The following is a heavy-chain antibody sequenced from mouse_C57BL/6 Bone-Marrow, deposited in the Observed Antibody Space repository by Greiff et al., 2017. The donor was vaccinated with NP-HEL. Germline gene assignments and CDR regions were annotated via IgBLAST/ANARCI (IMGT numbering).Heavy chain of an antibody. D-gene: IGHD4-1*01. CDR3: ESAETGTGGVDF. V-gene: IGHV1-76*01. CDR2: IYPGTGST. CDR1: GYIFTSYW. Sequence: QVQLKQSGAELVRPGASVKLSCKTSGYIFTSYWIHWVKQRPGQGLEWIARIYPGTGSTYYNEKFKDKATLTADKSSSTAYMQLSSLKSEDSAVYFCESAETGTGGVDFGGQGTAITVTS. J-gene: IGHJ2*01.